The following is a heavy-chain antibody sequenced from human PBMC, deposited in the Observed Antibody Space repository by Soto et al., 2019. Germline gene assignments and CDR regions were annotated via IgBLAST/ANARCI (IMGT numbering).Heavy chain of an antibody. CDR2: INYSGST. V-gene: IGHV4-30-4*01. Sequence: PSETLSLTCTVFGGSISSGDYDWSWIRQPPGKGLEWIGHINYSGSTYYNPSLKSRVTMSIDTSKDQFSLKLSSVTAADTAVYYCARARVGASSFDYWGQGTLVTVSS. J-gene: IGHJ4*02. CDR1: GGSISSGDYD. CDR3: ARARVGASSFDY. D-gene: IGHD1-26*01.